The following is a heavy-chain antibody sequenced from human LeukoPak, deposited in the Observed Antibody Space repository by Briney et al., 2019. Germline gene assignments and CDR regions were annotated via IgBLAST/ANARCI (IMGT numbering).Heavy chain of an antibody. CDR1: GYTFSGFY. V-gene: IGHV1-46*01. J-gene: IGHJ4*02. CDR3: AREPPESYYFDN. CDR2: IKVSGGRT. Sequence: GASVKVSCKASGYTFSGFYVHWVRQAPGQGLEWMGIIKVSGGRTEYAQKFQGRVTVTRDMSTSTVYMELNNLRSEDTAVYYCAREPPESYYFDNWSQGTLVTVSS.